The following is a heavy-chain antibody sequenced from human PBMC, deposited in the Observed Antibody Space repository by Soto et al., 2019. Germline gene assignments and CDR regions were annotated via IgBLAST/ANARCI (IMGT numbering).Heavy chain of an antibody. Sequence: QVQLVQSGAEVKKPGASVKVSCKASGYTFTSYDINWVRQATGQGLEWMGWMNPNSGNTGYAQKFQGRVTMTRNTSRSTAYMELSCLRSEDTAVYYCARGQLITFGGVIDSGGYWGQGTLVTVSS. CDR3: ARGQLITFGGVIDSGGY. CDR2: MNPNSGNT. V-gene: IGHV1-8*01. J-gene: IGHJ4*02. D-gene: IGHD3-16*02. CDR1: GYTFTSYD.